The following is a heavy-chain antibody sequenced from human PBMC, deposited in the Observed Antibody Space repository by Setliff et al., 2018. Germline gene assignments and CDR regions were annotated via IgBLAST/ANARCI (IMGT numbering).Heavy chain of an antibody. V-gene: IGHV3-21*01. Sequence: GGSLRLSCAAPGFSFRSYSMNWVRQAPGKGLEWVSSISSSSRYIYYADSVKGRFTVSRDNAMNSLFLQLDSLRAEDTAVYYCTKDTYYYDSSGYYVFDYWGQGTLVTVSS. CDR3: TKDTYYYDSSGYYVFDY. D-gene: IGHD3-22*01. CDR2: ISSSSRYI. J-gene: IGHJ4*02. CDR1: GFSFRSYS.